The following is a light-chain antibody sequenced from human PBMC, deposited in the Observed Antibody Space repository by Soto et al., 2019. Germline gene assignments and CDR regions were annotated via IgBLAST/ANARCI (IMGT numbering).Light chain of an antibody. CDR3: CSYAGSQRYV. Sequence: QSVLTQPRSVSGSPGQSVTISCTGTSSDVGGYNYVSWYQQHPGKAPKVMIYDVSERPSGVTDRFSGSKSGNTASLTISGLQAEDEADYYCCSYAGSQRYVFGAGTQLTVL. CDR1: SSDVGGYNY. J-gene: IGLJ1*01. V-gene: IGLV2-11*01. CDR2: DVS.